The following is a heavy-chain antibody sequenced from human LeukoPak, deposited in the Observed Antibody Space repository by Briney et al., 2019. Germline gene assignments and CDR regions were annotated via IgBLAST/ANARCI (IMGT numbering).Heavy chain of an antibody. V-gene: IGHV1-46*01. CDR2: INPSGGST. CDR3: ARDQYYDSKGWFDP. Sequence: ASVKVSCKASGYTFTGYYMHWVRQAPGQGLEWMGIINPSGGSTSYAQKLQGRVTLTTDTSTSTAYMELRSLRSDDTAVYYCARDQYYDSKGWFDPWGQGTLVTVSS. CDR1: GYTFTGYY. D-gene: IGHD3-22*01. J-gene: IGHJ5*02.